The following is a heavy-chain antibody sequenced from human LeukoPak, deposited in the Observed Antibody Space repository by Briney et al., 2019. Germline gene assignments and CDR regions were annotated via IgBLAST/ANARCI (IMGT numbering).Heavy chain of an antibody. Sequence: SETLSLTCTVSGGSINTPNYYWGWIRQTPGKGLEWIGNIFYSGGTYYSPSLTSRVTISLDTSRNQFSLKLNSVTAADTAVCYCARDRGTWNDDGFDYWGQGTLVTVSS. CDR3: ARDRGTWNDDGFDY. CDR1: GGSINTPNYY. CDR2: IFYSGGT. J-gene: IGHJ4*02. V-gene: IGHV4-39*07. D-gene: IGHD1-1*01.